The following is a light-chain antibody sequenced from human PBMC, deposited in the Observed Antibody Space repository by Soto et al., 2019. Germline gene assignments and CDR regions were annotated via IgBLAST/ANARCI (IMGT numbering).Light chain of an antibody. V-gene: IGKV4-1*01. CDR1: RSISHSFNGKNA. CDR3: QQRRTSPFT. CDR2: WES. Sequence: DIVMTQSPASLAVSLGERATINCTSSRSISHSFNGKNALGWYQKKAGQPPKLLIYWESTRESGVPDRFSGSGSGVDFTLTISSLQAEDVAVYYCQQRRTSPFTFGPGTYVDVK. J-gene: IGKJ3*01.